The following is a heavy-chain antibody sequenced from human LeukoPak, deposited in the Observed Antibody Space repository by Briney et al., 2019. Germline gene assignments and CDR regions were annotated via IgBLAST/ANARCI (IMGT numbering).Heavy chain of an antibody. CDR1: GFIFSNYA. CDR3: AKSRGSGTYCFDC. J-gene: IGHJ4*02. D-gene: IGHD3-10*01. V-gene: IGHV3-23*01. CDR2: IDNGGTT. Sequence: PGGSLRLSCAASGFIFSNYAMNWVRQAPGKGLEWVATIDNGGTTYCPDYLKGRFTIFSGYTKNTPSLQINSLRAEDTATYYCAKSRGSGTYCFDCRGQGTLVTVSS.